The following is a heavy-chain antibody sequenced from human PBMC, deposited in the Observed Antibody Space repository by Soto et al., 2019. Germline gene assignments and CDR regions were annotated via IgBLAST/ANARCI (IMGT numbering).Heavy chain of an antibody. CDR1: GCTFSSYA. D-gene: IGHD3-3*01. Sequence: EGSLRLSCADSGCTFSSYAMSWVHQAPGKGLEWVSAISGSGGSTYYADPVKGRFTISRDNSKNTLYLQMNSLRAEDKAVYYCAKDSSRFLEWLLPYYYYGMDVWGQGTTVTVSS. CDR3: AKDSSRFLEWLLPYYYYGMDV. CDR2: ISGSGGST. J-gene: IGHJ6*02. V-gene: IGHV3-23*01.